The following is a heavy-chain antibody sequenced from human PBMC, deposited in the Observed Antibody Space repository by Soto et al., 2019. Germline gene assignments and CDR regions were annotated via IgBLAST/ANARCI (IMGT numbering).Heavy chain of an antibody. D-gene: IGHD2-2*01. V-gene: IGHV3-7*05. Sequence: PGGSLRLSCAASGFTFSSYWMSGVRQDPGKGLEWVANIKQDGSEKYYVDSVKGRFTISRDNSKNTLYLQMNSLRAEDTAVYYCAKDQEADIVLVPAAIPYYYGMDVWGQGTTVTVSS. CDR3: AKDQEADIVLVPAAIPYYYGMDV. J-gene: IGHJ6*02. CDR2: IKQDGSEK. CDR1: GFTFSSYW.